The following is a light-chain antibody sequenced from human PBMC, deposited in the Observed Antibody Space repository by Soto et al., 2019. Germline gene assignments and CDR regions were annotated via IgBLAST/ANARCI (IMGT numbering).Light chain of an antibody. J-gene: IGKJ2*01. CDR2: EVF. CDR3: MQGLQVPYT. CDR1: QSLLHRDGKTS. V-gene: IGKV2D-29*01. Sequence: DIVMTQTPLSLSVTPGQPASISCKSRQSLLHRDGKTSLCWYLQKAGQPPQLLIYEVFNRFSGVSDRFSGSGSGTDFTLRISRVEAEDVGVYHCMQGLQVPYTFGQGTKLEIK.